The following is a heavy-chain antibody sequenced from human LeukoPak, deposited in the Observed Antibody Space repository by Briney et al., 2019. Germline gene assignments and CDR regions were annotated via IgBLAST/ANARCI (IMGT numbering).Heavy chain of an antibody. CDR1: GFTFSSYA. CDR2: IFPSGGEI. D-gene: IGHD2-8*02. Sequence: QAGGSLRLSCVASGFTFSSYAMSWVRQPPGKGLEWVSSIFPSGGEIHYADSVRGRFTISRDNSKSTLSLQMNSLRAEDTAIYYCATYRQVLLPFESWGQGTLVTVSS. J-gene: IGHJ4*02. V-gene: IGHV3-23*01. CDR3: ATYRQVLLPFES.